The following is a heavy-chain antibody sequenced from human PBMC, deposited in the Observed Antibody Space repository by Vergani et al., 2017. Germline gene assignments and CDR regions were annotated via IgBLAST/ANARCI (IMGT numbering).Heavy chain of an antibody. J-gene: IGHJ4*01. CDR1: GFIFSSYA. CDR3: ARAYGRYDWFDY. CDR2: ISASGAPT. V-gene: IGHV3-23*04. Sequence: EVQLVESGGGLVQPGGSLRLSCTASGFIFSSYAMSWVRQAAGKGLEWVSGISASGAPTYYADSGKGRVTISRENSKNTLYLQMNSLRVEDTAVYYCARAYGRYDWFDYWGQRTLVTVSS. D-gene: IGHD1-20*01.